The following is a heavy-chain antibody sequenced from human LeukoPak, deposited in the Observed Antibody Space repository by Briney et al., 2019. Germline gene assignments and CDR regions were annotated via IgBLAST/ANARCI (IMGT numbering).Heavy chain of an antibody. CDR1: GYTFTSYG. J-gene: IGHJ5*02. Sequence: ASVKVSCKTSGYTFTSYGFSWVRQAPAQGLEWMGWISADNGNPNYARKFQGRVTMTTDTSTSTVYMELRSLGSDDTAVYYCARTNYDFLTGYYDKWFDPWGQGTLVTVSS. D-gene: IGHD3-9*01. CDR2: ISADNGNP. V-gene: IGHV1-18*01. CDR3: ARTNYDFLTGYYDKWFDP.